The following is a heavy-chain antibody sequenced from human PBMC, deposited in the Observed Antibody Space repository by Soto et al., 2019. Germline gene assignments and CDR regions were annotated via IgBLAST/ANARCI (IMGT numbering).Heavy chain of an antibody. D-gene: IGHD3-3*01. V-gene: IGHV1-18*01. CDR2: ISAYNGNT. CDR3: ARGKGYDFWSGYSYAWFDP. J-gene: IGHJ5*02. Sequence: QVQLVQSGAEVKKPGASVKVSCKASGYTFTSYGISWVRQAPGQGLEWMGWISAYNGNTNYAQKLQGRVTMTTDTSTSTAYMELRSLRSDDTAVYYCARGKGYDFWSGYSYAWFDPWGQGTLVTVSS. CDR1: GYTFTSYG.